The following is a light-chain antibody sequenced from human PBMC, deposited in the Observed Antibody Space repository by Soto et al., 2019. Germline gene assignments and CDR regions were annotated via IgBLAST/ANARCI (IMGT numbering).Light chain of an antibody. CDR1: QTITFNF. Sequence: IVLTQSPVTLSLSPGEVATLSCGASQTITFNFLAWYQQKPGLAPRLLVYDASIRAEGIPDRFSGSVSGTDFTLTISRLEPEDFAMYYCQHYGDSNPTFGGGTRVE. V-gene: IGKV3D-20*01. J-gene: IGKJ4*01. CDR3: QHYGDSNPT. CDR2: DAS.